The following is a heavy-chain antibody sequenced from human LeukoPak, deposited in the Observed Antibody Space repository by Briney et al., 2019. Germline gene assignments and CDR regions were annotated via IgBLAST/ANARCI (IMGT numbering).Heavy chain of an antibody. J-gene: IGHJ4*02. V-gene: IGHV4-59*08. CDR1: GDSSNTYY. Sequence: PSETLSLTCIVSGDSSNTYYWSWVRQPPGKGLEWIGYIHRGTTRYNPSLKSRVTISADTSKNHSSLNLTSVTAADTAVYYCARFTIDDTSGHFDYWGQGNLVTVSS. CDR2: IHRGTT. CDR3: ARFTIDDTSGHFDY. D-gene: IGHD3-22*01.